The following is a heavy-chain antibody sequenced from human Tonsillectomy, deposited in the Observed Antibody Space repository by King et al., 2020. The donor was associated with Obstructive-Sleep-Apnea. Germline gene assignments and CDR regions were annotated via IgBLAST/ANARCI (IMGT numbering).Heavy chain of an antibody. CDR1: GFTFSSYA. Sequence: VQLVESGGGLVQPGGSLRLSCAASGFTFSSYAMSWVRQAPGKGLEWLSTINNSGGTYSADSVKGRFTISRDNSQNTLYLQMNSLRAEDPAVYYCAKLHGAAMVRWDFDYWGQGTPVTVSS. V-gene: IGHV3-23*04. J-gene: IGHJ4*02. CDR3: AKLHGAAMVRWDFDY. CDR2: INNSGGT. D-gene: IGHD3-10*01.